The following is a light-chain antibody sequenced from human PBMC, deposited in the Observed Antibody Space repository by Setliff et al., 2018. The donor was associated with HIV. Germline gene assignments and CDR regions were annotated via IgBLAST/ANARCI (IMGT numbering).Light chain of an antibody. J-gene: IGLJ1*01. CDR3: YSYTSSDTYV. CDR2: EVT. V-gene: IGLV2-18*02. CDR1: SGDVGAYNR. Sequence: QSVLTQPPSVSGSPGQSVTISCTGTSGDVGAYNRVSWYQQAPGTAPKVIIYEVTNRPSGVPDRFSGSKSGNTASLTISGLQAEDEADYYCYSYTSSDTYVFGTGTK.